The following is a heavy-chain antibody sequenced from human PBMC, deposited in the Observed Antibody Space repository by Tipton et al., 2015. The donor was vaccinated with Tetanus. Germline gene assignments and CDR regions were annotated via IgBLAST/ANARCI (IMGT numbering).Heavy chain of an antibody. Sequence: TLSLTCIVSGGSMSTSGHYGAWVRQSPGQGLEWIGYIFYAGSTNSNPSLKSRVTISVDKAKNQFSLKLTSVTAADTAVYYCARATEHDIMTGYDNWGPGTQVTVSS. CDR2: IFYAGST. V-gene: IGHV4-61*05. CDR3: ARATEHDIMTGYDN. CDR1: GGSMSTSGHY. D-gene: IGHD3-9*01. J-gene: IGHJ4*02.